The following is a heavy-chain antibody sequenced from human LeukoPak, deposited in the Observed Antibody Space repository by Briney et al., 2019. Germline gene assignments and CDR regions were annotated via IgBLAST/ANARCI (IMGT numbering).Heavy chain of an antibody. Sequence: SETLSLTCTVSGGSISSYYWSWIRQPPGKGLEWIGEINHSGSTNYNPSLKSRVTISVDTSKNQFSLKLSSVTAADTAVYYCARRRWFGAPAGAFDIWGQGTMVTVSS. CDR3: ARRRWFGAPAGAFDI. D-gene: IGHD3-10*01. V-gene: IGHV4-34*01. CDR1: GGSISSYY. CDR2: INHSGST. J-gene: IGHJ3*02.